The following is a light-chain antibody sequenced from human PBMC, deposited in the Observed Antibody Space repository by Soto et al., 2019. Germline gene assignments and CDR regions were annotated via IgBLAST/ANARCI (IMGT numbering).Light chain of an antibody. CDR1: SRDVGRYTS. V-gene: IGLV2-14*01. CDR3: SSYTATDTLMV. CDR2: VDT. J-gene: IGLJ3*02. Sequence: QSALTQPASVSGSPGQSITISCTGTSRDVGRYTSVSWYQQHPGKAPKLIIYVDTDRPSGVSNRFSGSKSGNTASLTISGLRSEDEAFYYCSSYTATDTLMVFGGGTKLTVL.